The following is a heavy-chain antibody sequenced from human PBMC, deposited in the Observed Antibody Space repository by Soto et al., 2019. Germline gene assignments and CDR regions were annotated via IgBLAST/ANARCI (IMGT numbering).Heavy chain of an antibody. CDR1: GFTFSSYS. V-gene: IGHV3-48*01. CDR3: ARDGGYCSSTSCHDYGMDV. J-gene: IGHJ6*02. D-gene: IGHD2-2*01. Sequence: GGSLRLSCAASGFTFSSYSMNWVRQAPGKGLEWVSYISSSSSTIYYADSVKGRFTISRDNAKNSLYLQMNSLRAEDTAVYYCARDGGYCSSTSCHDYGMDVWGQGTTVTVSS. CDR2: ISSSSSTI.